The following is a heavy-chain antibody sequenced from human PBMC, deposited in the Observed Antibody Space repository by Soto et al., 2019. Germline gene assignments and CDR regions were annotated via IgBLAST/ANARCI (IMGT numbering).Heavy chain of an antibody. CDR2: ISADNGKT. V-gene: IGHV1-18*01. J-gene: IGHJ5*02. Sequence: ASVKVSCKASGYTFINYGISWVRQAPGQGLEWMGWISADNGKTDYVQELQGRVTMTTDTSTTTAYMELRSLRSEDTAVYYCARDLKVYSSGWFNWFDPWGQGTLVTVSS. CDR1: GYTFINYG. CDR3: ARDLKVYSSGWFNWFDP. D-gene: IGHD6-19*01.